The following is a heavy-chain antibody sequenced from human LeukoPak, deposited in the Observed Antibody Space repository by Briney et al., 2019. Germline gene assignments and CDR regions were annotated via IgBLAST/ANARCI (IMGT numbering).Heavy chain of an antibody. J-gene: IGHJ4*02. Sequence: SETLSLTCTVSGGSISSYYWSWIRQPPGKGLEWIGYIYYSGSTNYNPSLKSRVTISVDTSKNQFSLKLSSVTAADTAVYYCARTRDPHYYGSGSYDYWGQGTLVTVSS. CDR3: ARTRDPHYYGSGSYDY. D-gene: IGHD3-10*01. CDR1: GGSISSYY. CDR2: IYYSGST. V-gene: IGHV4-59*01.